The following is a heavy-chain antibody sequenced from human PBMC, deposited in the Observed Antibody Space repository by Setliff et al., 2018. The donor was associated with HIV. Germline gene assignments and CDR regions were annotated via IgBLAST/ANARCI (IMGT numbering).Heavy chain of an antibody. CDR1: GYTFTSYD. CDR3: ARGRGRYYDSRSYLDY. Sequence: EASVKVSCKTSGYTFTSYDINRVRQATGQGLEWMGWMNPNSGNRGYAQKFQGRVTISRNTSISTAYMELSGLRSEDTAVYYCARGRGRYYDSRSYLDYWGQGTLVTVSS. D-gene: IGHD3-22*01. J-gene: IGHJ4*02. V-gene: IGHV1-8*03. CDR2: MNPNSGNR.